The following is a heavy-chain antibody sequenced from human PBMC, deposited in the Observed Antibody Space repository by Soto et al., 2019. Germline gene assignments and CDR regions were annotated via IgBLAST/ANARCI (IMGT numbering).Heavy chain of an antibody. D-gene: IGHD2-15*01. Sequence: GGSLRLSCAASGFTFSSYWMSWVRQAPGKGLEWVANINQDGSEKYYLDSVKGRFTISRDNAKNSLYLQMNSLRAEDTAVYFCAREVGGGNWGDAFDIWGQGTMVTVSS. CDR1: GFTFSSYW. V-gene: IGHV3-7*01. CDR2: INQDGSEK. J-gene: IGHJ3*02. CDR3: AREVGGGNWGDAFDI.